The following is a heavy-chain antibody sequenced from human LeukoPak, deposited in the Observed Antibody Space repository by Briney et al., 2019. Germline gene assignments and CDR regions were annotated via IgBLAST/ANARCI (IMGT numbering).Heavy chain of an antibody. D-gene: IGHD3-22*01. CDR2: IYYGENT. J-gene: IGHJ2*01. V-gene: IGHV4-39*01. CDR1: GGSISSGPYY. Sequence: PSETLSLTCTVSGGSISSGPYYWGWIRQPPGKGLEWIGNIYYGENTYYNPSLKSRVTISIDTSKNQFYLKLSSLTAADTAVYYCARVGYYYDSSGLWYFDLWGRGTLVTVSS. CDR3: ARVGYYYDSSGLWYFDL.